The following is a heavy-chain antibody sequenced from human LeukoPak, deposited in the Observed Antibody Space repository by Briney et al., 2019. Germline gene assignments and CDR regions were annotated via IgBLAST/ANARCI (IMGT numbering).Heavy chain of an antibody. CDR1: GFTFSGSA. Sequence: GGSLKLSCAASGFTFSGSAMHWVRQASGKGLVWLGRIRSKADSYTTAYAASVKGRFIVSRDDSKNTAYLQMNSLKTEDTAVYYCRAAADLNDYWGQGTLVTVSS. D-gene: IGHD6-13*01. J-gene: IGHJ4*02. V-gene: IGHV3-73*01. CDR3: RAAADLNDY. CDR2: IRSKADSYTT.